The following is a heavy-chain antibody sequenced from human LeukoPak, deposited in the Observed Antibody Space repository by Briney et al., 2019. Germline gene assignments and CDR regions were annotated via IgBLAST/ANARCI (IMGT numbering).Heavy chain of an antibody. Sequence: ASVKVSCKASGYTFSSYGIQWVRQAPGQRLEWMGWINAGNGNTKYSQNFQGRVTITRDTSASTAYMELSSLTSEDTAVYYCARARWTSTVTTYYLDYWGQGTLVTVSS. CDR1: GYTFSSYG. CDR2: INAGNGNT. V-gene: IGHV1-3*01. J-gene: IGHJ4*02. CDR3: ARARWTSTVTTYYLDY. D-gene: IGHD4-17*01.